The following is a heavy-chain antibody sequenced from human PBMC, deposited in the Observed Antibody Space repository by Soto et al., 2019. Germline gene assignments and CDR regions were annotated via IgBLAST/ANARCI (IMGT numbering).Heavy chain of an antibody. CDR1: GFTFSSYS. D-gene: IGHD5-12*01. CDR3: ARDGGYSGYDLRVVNWFDP. CDR2: ISSSSSTI. Sequence: GGSLRLSCAASGFTFSSYSMNWVRQAPGKGLEWVSYISSSSSTIYYADSVKGRFTISRDNAKNSLYLQMNSLRDEDTAVYYCARDGGYSGYDLRVVNWFDPWGQGTLVTVSS. V-gene: IGHV3-48*02. J-gene: IGHJ5*02.